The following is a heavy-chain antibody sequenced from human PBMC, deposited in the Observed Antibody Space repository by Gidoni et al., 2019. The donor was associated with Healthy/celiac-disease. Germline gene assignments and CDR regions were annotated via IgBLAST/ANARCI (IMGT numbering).Heavy chain of an antibody. V-gene: IGHV3-33*01. CDR2: IWYDGSNK. Sequence: QVQLVESGGGVVKPGRSLRLPCAASGFTFSSYGMHWVRQAPGKGLEWVAVIWYDGSNKYYADSVKGRFTISRDNSKNTLYLQMNSLRAEDTAVYYCARDQFRQLALDYWGQGTLVTVSS. J-gene: IGHJ4*02. D-gene: IGHD6-13*01. CDR3: ARDQFRQLALDY. CDR1: GFTFSSYG.